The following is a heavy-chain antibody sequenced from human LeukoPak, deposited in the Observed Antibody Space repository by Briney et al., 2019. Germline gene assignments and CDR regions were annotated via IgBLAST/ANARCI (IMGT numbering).Heavy chain of an antibody. Sequence: GGSLRLSCAASGFTFSSYGMHWVRQAPGKGLEWVAVIWYDGSNNYYADSVKGRFTISRDNSKNTLYLQMNSLRAEDTAVYYCAKDQQWLVNWGQGTLVTVSS. CDR2: IWYDGSNN. CDR3: AKDQQWLVN. D-gene: IGHD6-19*01. CDR1: GFTFSSYG. J-gene: IGHJ4*02. V-gene: IGHV3-33*06.